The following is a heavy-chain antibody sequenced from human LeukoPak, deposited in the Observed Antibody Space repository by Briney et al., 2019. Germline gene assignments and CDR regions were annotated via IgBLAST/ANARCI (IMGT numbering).Heavy chain of an antibody. Sequence: GGSLRLSCAASGFTFSSYGMHWVRQAPGKGLEWVAVIWYDGSNKYYADSVKGRFTISRDDSKNTLYLQMNSLRAEDTAVYYCARSGCTITSCYGGFDYWGQGTLVTVSS. V-gene: IGHV3-33*01. J-gene: IGHJ4*02. CDR3: ARSGCTITSCYGGFDY. CDR2: IWYDGSNK. CDR1: GFTFSSYG. D-gene: IGHD2-2*01.